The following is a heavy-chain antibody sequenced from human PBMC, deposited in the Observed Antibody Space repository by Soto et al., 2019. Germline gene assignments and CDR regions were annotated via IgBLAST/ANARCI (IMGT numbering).Heavy chain of an antibody. Sequence: SETLSLTCTVSGGSISSGDYYWSWIRQHPGKGLEWIGYMYYSGITYYNPSLKSRVTILRDTSKNQFSLNLSSVTAADTAVYYCARGYSSGYLGNWFDPWGQGTLVTVS. D-gene: IGHD3-22*01. J-gene: IGHJ5*02. CDR1: GGSISSGDYY. CDR3: ARGYSSGYLGNWFDP. CDR2: MYYSGIT. V-gene: IGHV4-31*03.